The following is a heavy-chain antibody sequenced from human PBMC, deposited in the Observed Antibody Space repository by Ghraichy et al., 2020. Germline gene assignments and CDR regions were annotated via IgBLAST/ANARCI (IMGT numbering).Heavy chain of an antibody. J-gene: IGHJ3*02. Sequence: GGSLRLSCAASGFTFSSYWMSWVRQAPGKGLEWVANIKQDGSEKDYVDSVKGRFTISRDNAKKSLYLQMNSLRAEDTAVYYCARDSSYYDPLYAFDMWGQGTMVTVSS. CDR2: IKQDGSEK. V-gene: IGHV3-7*01. CDR3: ARDSSYYDPLYAFDM. D-gene: IGHD3-22*01. CDR1: GFTFSSYW.